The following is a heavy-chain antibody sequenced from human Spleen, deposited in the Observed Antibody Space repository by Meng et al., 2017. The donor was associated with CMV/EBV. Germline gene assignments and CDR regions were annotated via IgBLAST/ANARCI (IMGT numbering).Heavy chain of an antibody. J-gene: IGHJ5*02. D-gene: IGHD3-3*01. V-gene: IGHV3-21*04. CDR1: GLTFSSYS. CDR2: ISSSSSYI. CDR3: AKEGSLDSFDP. Sequence: GGSLRLSCAASGLTFSSYSMNWVRQAPGKGLEWVSFISSSSSYIHYADSVKGRFTISRDNPKNSLYLQMNSLRAEDTAVYYCAKEGSLDSFDPWGQGTLVTVSS.